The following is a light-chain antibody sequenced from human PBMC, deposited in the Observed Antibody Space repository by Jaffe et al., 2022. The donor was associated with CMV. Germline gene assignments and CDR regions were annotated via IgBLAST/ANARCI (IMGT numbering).Light chain of an antibody. J-gene: IGKJ1*01. CDR1: QSLSSSF. Sequence: EIVLTQSPGTLSLSPGEGATLSCRASQSLSSSFVAWYQQKRGQAPRLLLHGASSRATGVPDRFSGSGSGTDFTLTISRLEAEDVAVYYCQQHDTSPRTFGQGTKVEI. CDR3: QQHDTSPRT. CDR2: GAS. V-gene: IGKV3-20*01.